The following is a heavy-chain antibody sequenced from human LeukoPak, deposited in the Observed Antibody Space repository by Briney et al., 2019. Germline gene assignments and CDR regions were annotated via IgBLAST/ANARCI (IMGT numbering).Heavy chain of an antibody. CDR3: AKVLGYSYGYFDY. Sequence: PGGSLRLSCAASGFTFDDYAIHWVRQAPGKGLEWVSGISGNSATTGYADSVKGRFTISRDNAKNSLYLQMNSLRAEDTALYYCAKVLGYSYGYFDYWGQGTLVTVSS. V-gene: IGHV3-9*01. J-gene: IGHJ4*02. CDR2: ISGNSATT. D-gene: IGHD5-18*01. CDR1: GFTFDDYA.